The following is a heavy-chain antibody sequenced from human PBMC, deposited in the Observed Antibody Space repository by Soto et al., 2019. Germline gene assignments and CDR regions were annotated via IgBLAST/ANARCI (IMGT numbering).Heavy chain of an antibody. V-gene: IGHV1-18*04. Sequence: ASVKVSCKASGYTFTSYGISWVRQAPGQGLEWMGWISAYNGNTNYAQKLQGRVTMTTDTSTSTAYMELRSLRSDDTAVYYCATSLVVVPAAPLDYWGQGXLVTVSS. J-gene: IGHJ4*02. CDR1: GYTFTSYG. CDR2: ISAYNGNT. CDR3: ATSLVVVPAAPLDY. D-gene: IGHD2-2*01.